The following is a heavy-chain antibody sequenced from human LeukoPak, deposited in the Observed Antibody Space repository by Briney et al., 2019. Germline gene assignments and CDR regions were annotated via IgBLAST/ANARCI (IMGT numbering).Heavy chain of an antibody. CDR2: ISSSSSYI. J-gene: IGHJ4*02. CDR1: GLTFSSYS. V-gene: IGHV3-21*01. CDR3: ARLSTGGYCSSTSCYGGGY. Sequence: GGSLRLSCAASGLTFSSYSMNWVRQAPGKGLEWVSSISSSSSYIYYADSVKGRFTISRDNAKNSLYLQMNSLRAEDTAVYYCARLSTGGYCSSTSCYGGGYWGQGTLVTVSS. D-gene: IGHD2-2*01.